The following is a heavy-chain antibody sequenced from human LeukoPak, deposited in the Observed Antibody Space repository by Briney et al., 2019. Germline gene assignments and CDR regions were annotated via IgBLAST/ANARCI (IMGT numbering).Heavy chain of an antibody. V-gene: IGHV1-2*02. CDR2: INPNSGGT. CDR3: ASPSVQYSSSSYFDY. CDR1: GYTFTGYY. D-gene: IGHD6-6*01. J-gene: IGHJ4*02. Sequence: ASVTVSCKASGYTFTGYYMHWVRQAPGQGLEWMGWINPNSGGTNYAQRFQGRVTMTRDTSISTAYMEPSRLRSDDTAVYYCASPSVQYSSSSYFDYWGQGTLVTVSS.